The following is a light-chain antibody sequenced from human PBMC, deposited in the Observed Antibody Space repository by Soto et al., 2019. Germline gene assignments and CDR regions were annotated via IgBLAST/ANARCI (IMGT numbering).Light chain of an antibody. J-gene: IGKJ1*01. CDR3: QQYYSYPRT. CDR2: AAS. CDR1: QGISNY. Sequence: IRMTQSPSSLSASIGDRVTITCRASQGISNYLSWYQQKSGKAPELLIFAASTLPSGVPSRFSGSGSGTDFTLTISCLQPEDFATYYCQQYYSYPRTFGQGTKVDIK. V-gene: IGKV1-8*01.